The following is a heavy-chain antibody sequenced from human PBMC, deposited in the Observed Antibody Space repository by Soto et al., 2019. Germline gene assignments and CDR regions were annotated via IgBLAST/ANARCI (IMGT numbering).Heavy chain of an antibody. J-gene: IGHJ4*02. D-gene: IGHD6-19*01. CDR2: MTSDMRTI. CDR1: GFTFSVYS. Sequence: EVQLVESGGGLVQPGGSLRLSCAASGFTFSVYSMNWIRQAPGKGLQWVSYMTSDMRTIHYADSVKGRFTISRDNAKNLVYLQMTSLRDEDTDVYYCARSVEGHFDYWGQGALVTVSS. V-gene: IGHV3-48*02. CDR3: ARSVEGHFDY.